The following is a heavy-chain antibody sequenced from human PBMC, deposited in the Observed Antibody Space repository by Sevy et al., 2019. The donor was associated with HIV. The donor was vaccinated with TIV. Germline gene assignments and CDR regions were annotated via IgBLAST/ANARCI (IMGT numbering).Heavy chain of an antibody. D-gene: IGHD6-13*01. V-gene: IGHV5-51*01. J-gene: IGHJ6*02. Sequence: GESLKISCKGFGYKFTRYWIGWVRLMPGKGLEWMGIIYPGDSDTRYSPSFQGQVTISADKSISTAYLQWSSLKASDTAMYYCARVDLPPGIAAAGSYYGMDVWGQGTTVTVSS. CDR1: GYKFTRYW. CDR3: ARVDLPPGIAAAGSYYGMDV. CDR2: IYPGDSDT.